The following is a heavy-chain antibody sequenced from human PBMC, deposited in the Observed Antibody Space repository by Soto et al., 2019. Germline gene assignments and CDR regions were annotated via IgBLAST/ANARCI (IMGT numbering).Heavy chain of an antibody. Sequence: GGSLRLSCAASGFSFSSYGMHWVRQAPGKGLEWVAMISYDGTDEYYADSVKGRFTISRDNSKNAVYLQMNSLRAEDTAVYYCAKVVGVSRYDAFDIWGQGTMVTVSS. V-gene: IGHV3-30*18. D-gene: IGHD3-10*01. J-gene: IGHJ3*02. CDR2: ISYDGTDE. CDR3: AKVVGVSRYDAFDI. CDR1: GFSFSSYG.